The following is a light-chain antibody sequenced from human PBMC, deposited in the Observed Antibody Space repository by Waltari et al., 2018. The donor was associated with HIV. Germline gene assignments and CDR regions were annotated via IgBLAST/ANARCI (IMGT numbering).Light chain of an antibody. J-gene: IGKJ2*01. CDR2: GAS. V-gene: IGKV3-20*01. Sequence: EIVLTQSPGTLSLSPGERATLSCRTSQSVSSTYLAWYQQRPGQAPRLLIYGASSRATGIPDRFSGSWSGTDFTLTINRLEPEDFAVYYCQQYGSSPPLYTFGQGTKLEIK. CDR1: QSVSSTY. CDR3: QQYGSSPPLYT.